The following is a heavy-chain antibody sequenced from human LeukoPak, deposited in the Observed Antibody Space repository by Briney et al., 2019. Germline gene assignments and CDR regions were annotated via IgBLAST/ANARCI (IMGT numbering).Heavy chain of an antibody. V-gene: IGHV4-34*01. CDR2: INHSGST. CDR1: GGSFSGYY. J-gene: IGHJ4*02. CDR3: AEAYCTNGVCSFDY. Sequence: SETLSLTCAVYGGSFSGYYWSWIRQPPGKGLEWIGEINHSGSTNYNPPLKSRVTISVDTSKNQFSLKLSSVTAADTAVYYCAEAYCTNGVCSFDYWGQGTLVTVSS. D-gene: IGHD2-8*01.